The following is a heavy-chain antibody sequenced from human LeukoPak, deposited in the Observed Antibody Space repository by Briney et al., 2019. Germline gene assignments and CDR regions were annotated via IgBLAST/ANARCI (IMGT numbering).Heavy chain of an antibody. D-gene: IGHD1-1*01. J-gene: IGHJ4*02. Sequence: PSETLSLTCTVYDGSFSGYYWGWIRQPPGKGLEWIGSVYYSGNTYYNPSLKTRATISIDTPTSKNQFSLTLSSVTAADTAVYYCARHHAEILVPNDWGQGTLVTVSS. CDR2: VYYSGNT. CDR3: ARHHAEILVPND. V-gene: IGHV4-39*01. CDR1: DGSFSGYY.